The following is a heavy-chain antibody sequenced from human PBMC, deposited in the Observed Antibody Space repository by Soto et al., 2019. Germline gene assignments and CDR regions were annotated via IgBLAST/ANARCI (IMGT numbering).Heavy chain of an antibody. CDR1: GGSFSGYY. D-gene: IGHD3-22*01. CDR2: INHSGST. Sequence: SETLSLTCAVYGGSFSGYYWSWIRQPPGKGLEWIGEINHSGSTNYNPSLKSRVTISVDTSKNQFSLKLSSVTAADTAVYYCASLNYYDSSGYYYVVDYWGQGTLVTVSS. J-gene: IGHJ4*02. V-gene: IGHV4-34*01. CDR3: ASLNYYDSSGYYYVVDY.